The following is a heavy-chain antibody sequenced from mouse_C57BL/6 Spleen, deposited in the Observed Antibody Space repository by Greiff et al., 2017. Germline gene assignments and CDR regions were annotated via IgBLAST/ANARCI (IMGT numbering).Heavy chain of an antibody. Sequence: EVHLVESGPGLVKPSQSLSLTCSVTGYSITSGYYWNWIRQFPGNKLEWMGYISYDGSNNYNPSLKNRISITRDTSKNQFFLKLNSVTTEDTATYYCARDSPYWGQGTLVTVSA. J-gene: IGHJ3*01. V-gene: IGHV3-6*01. CDR1: GYSITSGYY. CDR2: ISYDGSN. CDR3: ARDSPY.